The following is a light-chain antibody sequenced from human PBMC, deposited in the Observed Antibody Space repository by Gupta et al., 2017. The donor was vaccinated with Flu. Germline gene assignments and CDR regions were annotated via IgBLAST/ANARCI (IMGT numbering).Light chain of an antibody. CDR2: KVS. CDR3: RRTEHWRCS. CDR1: ESLIHSDGNTY. J-gene: IGKJ2*04. Sequence: VVMTHSPLSLPVTPGQPASISCRSSESLIHSDGNTYLNWFQQRPGHSPRRLIYKVSDRDSGVPDRISGSWSGTDFTLKISRGAPEDVGVYYCRRTEHWRCSFGQGTRLELK. V-gene: IGKV2-30*02.